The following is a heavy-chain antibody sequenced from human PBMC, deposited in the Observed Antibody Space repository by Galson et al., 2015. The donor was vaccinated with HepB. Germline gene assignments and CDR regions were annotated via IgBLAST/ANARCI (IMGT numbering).Heavy chain of an antibody. CDR3: ARDHLLAAHSAFGY. CDR1: GFTFSDYY. CDR2: ISSSSSYT. V-gene: IGHV3-11*06. D-gene: IGHD2-15*01. Sequence: SLRLSCAASGFTFSDYYMSWIRQAPGKGLEWVSYISSSSSYTNYADSVKGRFTISRDNAKNSLYLQMNSLRAEDTAVYYCARDHLLAAHSAFGYWGQGTLVTVSS. J-gene: IGHJ4*02.